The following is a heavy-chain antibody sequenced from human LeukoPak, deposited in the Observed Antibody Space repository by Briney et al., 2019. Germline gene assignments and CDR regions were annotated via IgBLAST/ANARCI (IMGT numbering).Heavy chain of an antibody. CDR3: AREANGGSLAY. J-gene: IGHJ4*02. Sequence: GGSLRLSCAASGFTVSSNYMSWVRQAPGKGLEWVSVIYSGGSTYYADSVKGRFTISRDNSKNTLYLQMNSLRAEDTAVYYCAREANGGSLAYWGQGTLVTVSS. CDR1: GFTVSSNY. CDR2: IYSGGST. D-gene: IGHD1-26*01. V-gene: IGHV3-66*01.